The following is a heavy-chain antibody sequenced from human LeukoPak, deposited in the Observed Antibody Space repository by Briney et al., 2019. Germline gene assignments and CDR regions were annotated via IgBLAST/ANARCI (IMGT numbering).Heavy chain of an antibody. D-gene: IGHD1-26*01. CDR2: ISSSSSYI. V-gene: IGHV3-21*01. CDR3: AREEGSGSYYGKFDY. Sequence: GGSLRLSCAASGFTFSSYSMNWVRQAPGKGLEWVSSISSSSSYIYCADSVKGRFTISRDNAKNSLYLQMNSLRAEDTAVYYCAREEGSGSYYGKFDYWGQGTLVTVSS. J-gene: IGHJ4*02. CDR1: GFTFSSYS.